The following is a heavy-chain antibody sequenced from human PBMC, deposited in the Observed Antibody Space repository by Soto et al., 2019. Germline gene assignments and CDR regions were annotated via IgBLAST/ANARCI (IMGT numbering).Heavy chain of an antibody. CDR1: GFTFISYA. J-gene: IGHJ6*02. CDR2: ISGSGGST. Sequence: PWGSLRLSCAASGFTFISYAIILFRHSPFKWLEWVSAISGSGGSTYYADSVKGRFTISRDNSKNTLYLQMNSLRAEDTAVYYCAKGLRFLEWLWSLRLGGMDVWGQGTTVTVSS. CDR3: AKGLRFLEWLWSLRLGGMDV. D-gene: IGHD3-3*01. V-gene: IGHV3-23*01.